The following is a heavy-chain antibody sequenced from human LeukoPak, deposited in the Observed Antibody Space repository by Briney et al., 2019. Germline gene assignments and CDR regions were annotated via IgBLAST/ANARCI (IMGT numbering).Heavy chain of an antibody. D-gene: IGHD6-19*01. CDR3: AKDRGSGWPQFDY. V-gene: IGHV3-23*01. Sequence: GGSLRLSCAASGFSFGSYAVSWVRQAPGKGLEWVSAISGRGGSTYYADSVKGRFTISRDNSKNTLYLQMNSLRAEDTAVYYCAKDRGSGWPQFDYWGQGTLVTVSS. J-gene: IGHJ4*02. CDR2: ISGRGGST. CDR1: GFSFGSYA.